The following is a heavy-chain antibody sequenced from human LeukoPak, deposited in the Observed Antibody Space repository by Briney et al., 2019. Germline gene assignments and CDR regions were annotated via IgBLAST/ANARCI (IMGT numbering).Heavy chain of an antibody. D-gene: IGHD2-21*02. CDR1: GFTFSNYA. V-gene: IGHV3-74*01. Sequence: GGSLRLSCAASGFTFSNYAMTWVRQAPGKGLVWVSRINADGSRTGYADSVKGRFTFSRDNARNTLYLQMNSLRAEDTAVYYCARELPREVTLDYWGQGTLVTVSS. CDR2: INADGSRT. J-gene: IGHJ4*02. CDR3: ARELPREVTLDY.